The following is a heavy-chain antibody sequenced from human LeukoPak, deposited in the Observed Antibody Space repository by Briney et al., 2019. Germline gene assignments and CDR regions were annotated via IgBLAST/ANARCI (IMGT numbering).Heavy chain of an antibody. CDR1: GGTFSSYS. CDR3: ARDQGYSYGYFGY. Sequence: ASVKVSCKASGGTFSSYSISWVRQAPGQWLEWMGGIIASIGTAKYSQKFQGRVTITRDTSASTAYMELSSLRSEDTAVYYCARDQGYSYGYFGYWGQGTLVTVSS. CDR2: IIASIGTA. J-gene: IGHJ4*02. V-gene: IGHV1-69*05. D-gene: IGHD5-18*01.